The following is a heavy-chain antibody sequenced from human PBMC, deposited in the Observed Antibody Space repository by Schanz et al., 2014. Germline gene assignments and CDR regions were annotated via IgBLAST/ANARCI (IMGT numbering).Heavy chain of an antibody. J-gene: IGHJ4*02. V-gene: IGHV1-18*01. Sequence: QVQLVQSGAEVKKPGASVKVSCKASGYTFTSYGISWVRQAPGQGLEWMGWISAYNGNTKYGQKVQGRVTITRDTSASTAYMELSSLRSEDTAVYSCARGIGGYGANNYFDYWGQGTLVTVSS. CDR1: GYTFTSYG. CDR3: ARGIGGYGANNYFDY. CDR2: ISAYNGNT. D-gene: IGHD5-12*01.